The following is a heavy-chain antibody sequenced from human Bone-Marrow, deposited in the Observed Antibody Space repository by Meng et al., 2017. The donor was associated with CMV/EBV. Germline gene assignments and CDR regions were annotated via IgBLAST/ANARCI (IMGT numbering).Heavy chain of an antibody. J-gene: IGHJ4*02. Sequence: GESLKIYCAASGFTFSSYGMHWVRQAPGKGLEWVAFIRYDGSNKYYADSVKGRFTISRDNSKNTLYLQMNSLRAEDTAVYYCAKEGPWIYYFDYWGQGTLVTVSS. CDR3: AKEGPWIYYFDY. V-gene: IGHV3-30*02. CDR2: IRYDGSNK. D-gene: IGHD2-2*03. CDR1: GFTFSSYG.